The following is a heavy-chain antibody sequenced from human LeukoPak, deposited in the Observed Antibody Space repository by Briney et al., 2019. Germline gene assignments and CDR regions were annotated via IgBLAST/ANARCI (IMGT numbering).Heavy chain of an antibody. J-gene: IGHJ3*02. CDR2: INHSGST. CDR3: ARGSRDGYNWDDAFDI. V-gene: IGHV4-34*01. Sequence: SETLSLTCAVYGGSFSGYYWSWIRQPPGKGLEWIGEINHSGSTNYNPSLKSRVTISVDTSKNQFSLKLSSVTAADTAVYYCARGSRDGYNWDDAFDIWGQGTLVTVSS. CDR1: GGSFSGYY. D-gene: IGHD5-24*01.